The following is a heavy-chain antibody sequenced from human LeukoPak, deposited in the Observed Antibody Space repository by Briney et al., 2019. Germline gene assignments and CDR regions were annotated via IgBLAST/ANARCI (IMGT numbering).Heavy chain of an antibody. CDR2: IHYSGTT. J-gene: IGHJ4*02. Sequence: PSETLSLTCTVSGGSISSSSYHWGWIRQPQGKGLEWIGNIHYSGTTYYNPSLQSRVTISVDTSKNQFSLKVSSATAADTAVYYCARLNSALVTLGYLGQGTLLTVSS. CDR3: ARLNSALVTLGY. D-gene: IGHD5-18*01. CDR1: GGSISSSSYH. V-gene: IGHV4-39*01.